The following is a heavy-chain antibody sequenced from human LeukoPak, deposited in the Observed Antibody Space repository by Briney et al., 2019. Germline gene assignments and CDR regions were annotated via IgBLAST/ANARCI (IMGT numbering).Heavy chain of an antibody. D-gene: IGHD6-13*01. Sequence: SETLSLTCTVSGGSISSHYWSWIRQPPGKGLEWIGYIYYSGSTNYNPSLKSRVTISVDTSKNQFSLKLSSVTAADTAVYYCARQAEAWGIAAGGKGWFDPWGQGTLVTVSS. V-gene: IGHV4-59*08. CDR2: IYYSGST. CDR1: GGSISSHY. J-gene: IGHJ5*02. CDR3: ARQAEAWGIAAGGKGWFDP.